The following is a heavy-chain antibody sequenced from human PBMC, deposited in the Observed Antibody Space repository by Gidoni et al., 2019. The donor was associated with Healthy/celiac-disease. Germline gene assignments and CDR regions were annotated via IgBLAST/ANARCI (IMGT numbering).Heavy chain of an antibody. D-gene: IGHD3-10*01. J-gene: IGHJ4*02. CDR1: GFTSSSFC. CDR3: ARDSPGITMVRGVILNSFDY. V-gene: IGHV3-21*01. Sequence: EVQLVESGGGLVKPGGSLRLPCAPSGFTSSSFCLTLVRQAPGKGLEWVSSISSSSSYIYYADSVKGRFTISRDNAKNSLYLQMNSLRAEDTAVYYCARDSPGITMVRGVILNSFDYWGQGTLVTVSS. CDR2: ISSSSSYI.